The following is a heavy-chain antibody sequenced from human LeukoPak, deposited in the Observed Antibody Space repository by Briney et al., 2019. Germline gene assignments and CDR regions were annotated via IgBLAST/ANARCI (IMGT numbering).Heavy chain of an antibody. CDR3: ARGISGSSSYYYYYYMDV. J-gene: IGHJ6*03. D-gene: IGHD6-6*01. V-gene: IGHV4-61*02. Sequence: PSETLSLTCTVSGGSISSGGYYWSWIRQPAGKGLEWIGRIYTSGSTNYNPSLKSRVTISVDTSKNQFSLKLSSVTAADTAVYYCARGISGSSSYYYYYYMDVWGKGTTVTVSS. CDR1: GGSISSGGYY. CDR2: IYTSGST.